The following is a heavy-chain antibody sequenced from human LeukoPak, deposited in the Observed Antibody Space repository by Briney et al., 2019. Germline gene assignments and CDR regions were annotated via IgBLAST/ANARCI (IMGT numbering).Heavy chain of an antibody. CDR1: GGSISSSNW. V-gene: IGHV4-4*02. D-gene: IGHD3-3*01. CDR3: ARHGTFGVVYSYMDV. J-gene: IGHJ6*03. Sequence: SGALSLTCAVSGGSISSSNWWSWVRQPPGKGLEWIGEIYHSGSTNYNPSLKSRVTISVDTSKNQFSLKLSSVTAADTAVYYCARHGTFGVVYSYMDVWGKGTTVTVSS. CDR2: IYHSGST.